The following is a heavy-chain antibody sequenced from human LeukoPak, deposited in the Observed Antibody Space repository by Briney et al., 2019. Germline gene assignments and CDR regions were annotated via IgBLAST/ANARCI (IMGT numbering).Heavy chain of an antibody. J-gene: IGHJ5*02. CDR2: INHSGST. V-gene: IGHV4-34*01. CDR1: GGSFSGYY. CDR3: ARDRARYCDWLLRSSWFDP. D-gene: IGHD3-9*01. Sequence: SETLSLTCAVYGGSFSGYYWSWIRQPPGKGLEWIGEINHSGSTNYNPSLKSRVTISVDTSKNQFSLKLSSVTAADTAVYYCARDRARYCDWLLRSSWFDPWGQGTLVTVSS.